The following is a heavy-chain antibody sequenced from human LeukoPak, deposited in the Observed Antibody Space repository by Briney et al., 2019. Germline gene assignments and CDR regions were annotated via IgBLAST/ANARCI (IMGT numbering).Heavy chain of an antibody. CDR1: GGSISSGSYY. Sequence: SETLSLTCTVSGGSISSGSYYWSWIRQPAGKGLEWIGRIYTSGSTNYNPSLKSRVTISVDTSKNQFSLKLSSVTAADTAVYYCARDYSGYDFSFGDQFDYWGQGTLVTVSS. J-gene: IGHJ4*02. D-gene: IGHD5-12*01. CDR2: IYTSGST. CDR3: ARDYSGYDFSFGDQFDY. V-gene: IGHV4-61*02.